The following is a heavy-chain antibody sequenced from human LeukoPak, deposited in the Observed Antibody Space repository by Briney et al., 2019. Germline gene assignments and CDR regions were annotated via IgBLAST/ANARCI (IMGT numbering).Heavy chain of an antibody. Sequence: GGSLRLSCAASGFTFSGSAMHWVRQASGKGLEWVGRIRSKANSYATAYAASVKGRFTISRDDSKNTAYLQMNSLKTEDTAVYYSTRLSGIVGATRSWGQGTMVTVSS. V-gene: IGHV3-73*01. CDR2: IRSKANSYAT. CDR3: TRLSGIVGATRS. CDR1: GFTFSGSA. D-gene: IGHD1-26*01. J-gene: IGHJ3*01.